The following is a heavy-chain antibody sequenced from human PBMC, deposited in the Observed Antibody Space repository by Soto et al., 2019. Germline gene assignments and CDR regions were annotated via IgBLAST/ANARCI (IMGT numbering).Heavy chain of an antibody. CDR1: GYSFTEYN. V-gene: IGHV1-18*01. Sequence: QVKVVQSGGEVRKPGASVKVSCKASGYSFTEYNIGWVRQAPGQGLEWLGWISTYNGNRNYAQKFQGRVTMTTDTSRTTAEMELRGLRPDDTAIYYCAREVGGTFFEEFDTWGQGTRVTISS. CDR2: ISTYNGNR. CDR3: AREVGGTFFEEFDT. J-gene: IGHJ3*02. D-gene: IGHD1-26*01.